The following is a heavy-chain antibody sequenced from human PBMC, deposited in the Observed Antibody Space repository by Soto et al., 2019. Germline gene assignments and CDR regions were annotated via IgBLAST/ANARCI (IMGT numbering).Heavy chain of an antibody. CDR2: IYYSGST. V-gene: IGHV4-59*01. Sequence: SETLSLTCTVSGGSISSYYWSWIRQPPGKGLEWIGYIYYSGSTNYNPSLKSRVTMSVDTSKNQFSLKLSSVTAADTAVYYCAREKWGYCSSTSCSPKLYNWLDPWGQGTLVTVSS. D-gene: IGHD2-2*01. CDR3: AREKWGYCSSTSCSPKLYNWLDP. CDR1: GGSISSYY. J-gene: IGHJ5*02.